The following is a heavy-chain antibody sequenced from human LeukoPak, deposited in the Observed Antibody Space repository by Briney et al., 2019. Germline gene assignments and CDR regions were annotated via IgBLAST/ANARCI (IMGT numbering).Heavy chain of an antibody. D-gene: IGHD3-22*01. V-gene: IGHV3-23*01. Sequence: QPGGSLRLSCAASGFTFSSYAMSWVRQAPGKGLEWVSGISGSGDSTYYADSVKGRFTISRDNSKNTLYLQMNSLRADDTAVYYCAKDRWGYGAMIVVVRDAFDIWGQGTMVTVSS. CDR1: GFTFSSYA. CDR2: ISGSGDST. CDR3: AKDRWGYGAMIVVVRDAFDI. J-gene: IGHJ3*02.